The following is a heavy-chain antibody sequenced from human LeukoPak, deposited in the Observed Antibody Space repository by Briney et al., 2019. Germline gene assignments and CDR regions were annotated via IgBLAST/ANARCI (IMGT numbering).Heavy chain of an antibody. CDR3: ARDVVSSGYAFDI. J-gene: IGHJ3*02. CDR1: GGSISSSSYY. CDR2: IYYSGST. V-gene: IGHV4-39*07. Sequence: SQTLSLTCTVSGGSISSSSYYWGWIRQPPGKGLEWIGSIYYSGSTYYNPSLKSRVTISVDTSKNQFSLKLSSVTAADTAVYYCARDVVSSGYAFDIWGQGTMVTVSS. D-gene: IGHD6-19*01.